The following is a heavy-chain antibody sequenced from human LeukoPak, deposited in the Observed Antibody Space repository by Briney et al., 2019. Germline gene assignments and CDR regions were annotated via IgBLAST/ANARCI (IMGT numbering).Heavy chain of an antibody. D-gene: IGHD3-16*01. J-gene: IGHJ4*02. CDR3: ARSSYYDLRLGEAEYYFDY. CDR1: GGSISSYY. V-gene: IGHV4-59*01. Sequence: SSETLSLTCTVSGGSISSYYWSWIRQPPGKGLEWIGCIYYSGSTNYNPSLKSRVTISVDTSKNQFSLKLSSVTAADTAVYYCARSSYYDLRLGEAEYYFDYWGQGTLVTVSS. CDR2: IYYSGST.